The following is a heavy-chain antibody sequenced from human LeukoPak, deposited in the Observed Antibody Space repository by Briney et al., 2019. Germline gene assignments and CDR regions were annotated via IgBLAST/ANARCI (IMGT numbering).Heavy chain of an antibody. Sequence: PSETLSLTCNASGGSINAYYWSWIRQAPGKGLEWIGYIYYSGGTNYNPSLKSRVTISADTSKNQLSLRLSSVTAADTAVYYCASNHRIWSTIEYWGQGTLVTVSS. D-gene: IGHD3-10*01. CDR2: IYYSGGT. V-gene: IGHV4-59*01. J-gene: IGHJ4*02. CDR3: ASNHRIWSTIEY. CDR1: GGSINAYY.